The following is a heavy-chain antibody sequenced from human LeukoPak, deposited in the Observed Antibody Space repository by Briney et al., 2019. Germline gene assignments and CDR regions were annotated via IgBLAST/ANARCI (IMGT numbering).Heavy chain of an antibody. CDR2: TSTYNDET. J-gene: IGHJ3*02. V-gene: IGHV1-18*04. CDR1: GYTFTSYG. D-gene: IGHD6-6*01. Sequence: ASVSVSCKASGYTFTSYGISWVRQAPGQGLEWMGWTSTYNDETAYARKFQDRLTMTTDTSTSTAYMELSSLRSEDTAVYYCARDRSIAARPDAFDIWGQGTMVTVSS. CDR3: ARDRSIAARPDAFDI.